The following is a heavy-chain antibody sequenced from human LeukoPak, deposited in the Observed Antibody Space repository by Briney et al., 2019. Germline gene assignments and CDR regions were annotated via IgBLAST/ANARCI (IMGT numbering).Heavy chain of an antibody. D-gene: IGHD6-13*01. J-gene: IGHJ5*02. Sequence: SETLSLTCTVSGGSISSYYWSWIRQPAGKGLEWIGEIYHSGSTNYNPSLKSRVTISVDKSKNQFSLKLSSVTAADTAVYYCARDHAGAAGTWWFDPWGQGTLVTVSS. CDR1: GGSISSYY. CDR2: IYHSGST. V-gene: IGHV4-59*12. CDR3: ARDHAGAAGTWWFDP.